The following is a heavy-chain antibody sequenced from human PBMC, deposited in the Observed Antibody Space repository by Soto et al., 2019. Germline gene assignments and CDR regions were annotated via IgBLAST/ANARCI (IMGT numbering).Heavy chain of an antibody. J-gene: IGHJ4*02. CDR3: ASAVAVPADFDY. CDR2: INAGNGNT. V-gene: IGHV1-3*05. D-gene: IGHD6-19*01. CDR1: GYTFTGYA. Sequence: QVQLVQSGAEEKKPGASVKVSCKASGYTFTGYAMHWVRQAPGQRLEWMGWINAGNGNTKYSQKFQGRVTITRDTSASTAYMERSSLRSEDTAVYYCASAVAVPADFDYWGQGTLVTVSS.